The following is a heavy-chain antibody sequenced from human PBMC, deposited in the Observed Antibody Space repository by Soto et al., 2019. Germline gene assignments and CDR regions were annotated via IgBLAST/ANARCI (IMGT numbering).Heavy chain of an antibody. V-gene: IGHV4-34*01. D-gene: IGHD2-15*01. J-gene: IGHJ5*02. Sequence: PSETLSLTCAVYGGSFSGYYWSWIRQPPGKGLEWIGEINHSGSTNYNPSLKSRDTISVDTSKNQFSLKMSSVTAADTALYYRARVTPRGVVVAATRWFDPWGQGTLVTVSS. CDR1: GGSFSGYY. CDR2: INHSGST. CDR3: ARVTPRGVVVAATRWFDP.